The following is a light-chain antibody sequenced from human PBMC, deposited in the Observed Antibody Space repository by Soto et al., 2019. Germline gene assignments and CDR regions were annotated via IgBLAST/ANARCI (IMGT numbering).Light chain of an antibody. CDR1: QSVSSY. CDR2: DAS. J-gene: IGKJ2*01. Sequence: EIVLTQSPATLSLSPGERATLSCRASQSVSSYLAWYQQKPGQAPRLLIYDASNRATGIPARFSGSGSGTDVTLTISRLEPEDFAVYYCQQRSNWPRGYTFGQGTKLEIK. V-gene: IGKV3-11*01. CDR3: QQRSNWPRGYT.